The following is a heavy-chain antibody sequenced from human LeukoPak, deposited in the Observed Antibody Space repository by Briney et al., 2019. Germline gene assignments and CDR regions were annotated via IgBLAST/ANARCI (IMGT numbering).Heavy chain of an antibody. J-gene: IGHJ6*02. V-gene: IGHV3-66*01. Sequence: GGSLRLSCAASGFTVSSNYMSWVRQAPGKGLEWVSVIYSGGSTYYADSVKGRFTISRDNSKNTLYLQMNSLRAEDTAVYYCARSSYYYYGMDVWGQGTTVTVSS. D-gene: IGHD6-6*01. CDR3: ARSSYYYYGMDV. CDR1: GFTVSSNY. CDR2: IYSGGST.